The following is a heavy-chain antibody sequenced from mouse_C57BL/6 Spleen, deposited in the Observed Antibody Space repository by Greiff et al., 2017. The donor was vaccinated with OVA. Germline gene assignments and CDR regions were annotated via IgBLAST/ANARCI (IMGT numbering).Heavy chain of an antibody. D-gene: IGHD1-1*01. J-gene: IGHJ2*01. CDR3: ATVVDDY. Sequence: QVQLQQSGPELVKPGASVKISCKASGYAFSSSWMNWVKQRPGKGLEWIGRIYPGDGDTNYNGKFKGKATLTADKSSSTAYMQLSSLTSEDSAVYFCATVVDDYWGQGTTLTVSS. V-gene: IGHV1-82*01. CDR1: GYAFSSSW. CDR2: IYPGDGDT.